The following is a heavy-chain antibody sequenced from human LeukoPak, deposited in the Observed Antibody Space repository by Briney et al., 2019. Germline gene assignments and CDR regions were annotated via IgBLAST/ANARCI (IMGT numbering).Heavy chain of an antibody. V-gene: IGHV3-21*01. D-gene: IGHD6-6*01. CDR2: ISSSSSYI. Sequence: GGSLRLACAASVFTFSTYIMNWVRQAPEKGLEWVSSISSSSSYIYYADSVKGRFTISRDNAKNSLYLQMNSLRAEDTAVYYCASSSSSDYWGQGTLVTVSS. CDR1: VFTFSTYI. J-gene: IGHJ4*02. CDR3: ASSSSSDY.